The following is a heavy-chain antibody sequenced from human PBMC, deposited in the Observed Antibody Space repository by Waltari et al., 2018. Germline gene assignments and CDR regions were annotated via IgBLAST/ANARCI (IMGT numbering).Heavy chain of an antibody. V-gene: IGHV4-38-2*01. D-gene: IGHD2-8*02. CDR3: TRQTLGYCTSAACRRLEA. CDR1: GYAINSGFY. J-gene: IGHJ5*02. Sequence: QVQLQESGPRLVKPSETLSLTCGVSGYAINSGFYWGWFRQAPEKGLEWIATIYHDGTTFYNPSLTSRVTTSMDTSKNQISLKLKSVTAADTAVYYCTRQTLGYCTSAACRRLEAWGQGTLVTVSS. CDR2: IYHDGTT.